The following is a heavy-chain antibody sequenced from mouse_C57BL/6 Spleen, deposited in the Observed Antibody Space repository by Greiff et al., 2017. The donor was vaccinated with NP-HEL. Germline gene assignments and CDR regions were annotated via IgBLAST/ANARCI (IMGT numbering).Heavy chain of an antibody. CDR1: GFTFSDYG. Sequence: EVQVVESGGGLVKPGGSLKLSCAASGFTFSDYGMHWVRQAPEKGLEWVAYISSGSSTIYYADTVKGRFTISRDNAKNTLFLQMTSLRSEDTAMYYCARRGFYYGSSYVYAMDYWGQGTSVTVSS. J-gene: IGHJ4*01. D-gene: IGHD1-1*01. V-gene: IGHV5-17*01. CDR3: ARRGFYYGSSYVYAMDY. CDR2: ISSGSSTI.